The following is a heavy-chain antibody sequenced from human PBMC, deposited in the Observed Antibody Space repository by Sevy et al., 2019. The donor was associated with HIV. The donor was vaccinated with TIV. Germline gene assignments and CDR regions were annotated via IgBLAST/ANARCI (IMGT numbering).Heavy chain of an antibody. CDR3: ARARHGGGFWSGYYVDLQDYYYGMDV. V-gene: IGHV3-30-3*01. Sequence: GGSLRLSCAASGFTFSSYAMHWVRQAPGKGLEWVAVISYDGSNKYYADSVTGRFTISRDNSKNTLYLQMNSLRAEDTAVYYCARARHGGGFWSGYYVDLQDYYYGMDVWGQGTTVTVSS. CDR2: ISYDGSNK. J-gene: IGHJ6*02. D-gene: IGHD3-3*01. CDR1: GFTFSSYA.